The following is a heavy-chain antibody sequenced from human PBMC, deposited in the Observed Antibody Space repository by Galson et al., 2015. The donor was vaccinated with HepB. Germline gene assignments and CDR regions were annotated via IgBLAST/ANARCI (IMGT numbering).Heavy chain of an antibody. V-gene: IGHV1-69*13. Sequence: SVTVSCKASGGTFSSYAISWVRQAPGQGLEWMGGIIPIFGTANYAQKLQGRVTITADESTSTAYMELSSLRSEDTAVYYCALAPLVSGWYFVWGQGTLVTVSS. D-gene: IGHD6-19*01. CDR3: ALAPLVSGWYFV. CDR2: IIPIFGTA. CDR1: GGTFSSYA. J-gene: IGHJ4*02.